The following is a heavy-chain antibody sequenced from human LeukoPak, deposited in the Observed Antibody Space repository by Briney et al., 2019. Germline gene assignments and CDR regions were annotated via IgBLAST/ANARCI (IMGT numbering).Heavy chain of an antibody. J-gene: IGHJ4*02. CDR3: ERPSRSRGDGYGY. V-gene: IGHV5-51*01. D-gene: IGHD5-24*01. CDR1: GYSFTSYW. Sequence: GESLKISCKGSGYSFTSYWIGWVRQMPGKGLEWMGIIYPGDSDTRYSPSFQGQVTISADKSISTAYLQWSSLKASDTAMYYCERPSRSRGDGYGYWGQGTLVTVSS. CDR2: IYPGDSDT.